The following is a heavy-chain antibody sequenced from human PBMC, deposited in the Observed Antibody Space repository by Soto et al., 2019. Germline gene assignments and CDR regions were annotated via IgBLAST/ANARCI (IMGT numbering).Heavy chain of an antibody. CDR3: ASAGYELRSGISLYYSYGMHV. J-gene: IGHJ6*02. Sequence: QVQLVQSGAEVKKPGSSVKVSCKASGGTFSSYAISWVRQAPGQGLEWMGGIIPIFGTANYAQKFQGRVTITADESTSTAYMQLSSLRSEDTAVYYCASAGYELRSGISLYYSYGMHVWGQGTTVTVSS. V-gene: IGHV1-69*12. CDR1: GGTFSSYA. D-gene: IGHD3-10*01. CDR2: IIPIFGTA.